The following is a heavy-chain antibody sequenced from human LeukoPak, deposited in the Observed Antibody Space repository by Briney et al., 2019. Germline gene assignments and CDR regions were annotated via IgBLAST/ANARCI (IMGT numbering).Heavy chain of an antibody. CDR3: TRHPAEGDY. D-gene: IGHD2-15*01. J-gene: IGHJ4*02. CDR2: ISGSSSNT. Sequence: GGSLRLSCAASGFTFSSYEMNWVRQAPGKGLEWVSYISGSSSNTNYADSVKGRLTISRDNAKKTLYLQMNSLRPEDTAVYYCTRHPAEGDYWGQGTLVTVSS. CDR1: GFTFSSYE. V-gene: IGHV3-48*03.